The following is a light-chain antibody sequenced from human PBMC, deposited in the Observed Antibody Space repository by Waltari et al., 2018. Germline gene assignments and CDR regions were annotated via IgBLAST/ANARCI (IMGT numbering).Light chain of an antibody. CDR2: NTN. J-gene: IGLJ3*02. V-gene: IGLV1-44*01. CDR3: SAWDATVDGWV. Sequence: QSVLTQPPSASGTPGQRVTISCSGSSSNIGTYTVNWYHQFPETAPKLLIYNTNQRQSGVPDGFSGSRSGTSASLAISGRQSEDEASFFCSAWDATVDGWVFGGGTKLTVL. CDR1: SSNIGTYT.